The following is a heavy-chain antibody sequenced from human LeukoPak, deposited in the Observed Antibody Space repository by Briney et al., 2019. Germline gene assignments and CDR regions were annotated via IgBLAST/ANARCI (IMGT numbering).Heavy chain of an antibody. CDR3: ARDSKGLFDY. J-gene: IGHJ4*02. Sequence: SETLSLTCTVSGGSISSSGYYWGWIRQPPGKGLELVGNIYYSGSTYYNPSLKSRVTISVDTSKSQFSLDLSSVTAADTALYYCARDSKGLFDYWGQGTLVTVSS. CDR2: IYYSGST. D-gene: IGHD3/OR15-3a*01. CDR1: GGSISSSGYY. V-gene: IGHV4-39*01.